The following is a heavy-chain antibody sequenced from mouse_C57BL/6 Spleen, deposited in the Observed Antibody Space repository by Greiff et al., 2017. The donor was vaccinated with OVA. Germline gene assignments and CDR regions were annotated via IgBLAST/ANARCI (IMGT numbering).Heavy chain of an antibody. Sequence: DVMLVESGGGLVKPGGSLKLSCAASGFTFSDYGMHWVRQAPEKGLEWVAYISSGSSTIYYADTVKGRFTISRDNAKNTLFLQMTSLRSEDTAMYYCARQDSNLFAYWGQGTLVTVSA. CDR1: GFTFSDYG. V-gene: IGHV5-17*01. CDR3: ARQDSNLFAY. J-gene: IGHJ3*01. CDR2: ISSGSSTI. D-gene: IGHD2-5*01.